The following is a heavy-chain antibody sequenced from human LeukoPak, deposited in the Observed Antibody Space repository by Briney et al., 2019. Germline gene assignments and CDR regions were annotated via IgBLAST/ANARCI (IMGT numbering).Heavy chain of an antibody. J-gene: IGHJ4*02. CDR1: GFTFSSYE. D-gene: IGHD6-13*01. Sequence: PGGSLRLSCAASGFTFSSYEMNWVRQTPGKGLEWVSYISSSGSTIYYADSVKGRFIISRDNAKNSLYLQMNSLRAEDTAVYYCARRIAAAEDYWGQGTLVTVSS. V-gene: IGHV3-48*03. CDR2: ISSSGSTI. CDR3: ARRIAAAEDY.